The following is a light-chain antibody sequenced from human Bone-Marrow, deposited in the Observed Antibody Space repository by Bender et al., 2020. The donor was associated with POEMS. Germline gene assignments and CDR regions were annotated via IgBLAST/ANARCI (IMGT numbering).Light chain of an antibody. CDR3: AVWDDSLNGWV. V-gene: IGLV1-44*01. Sequence: QSVLTQPPSASGTPGQRVTISCSGGSSNIGAHAVNWYQHLPGTAPKLLIYSSHRRPSEVPDRFSGSRSGTSASLASSGLQSEDEADYYCAVWDDSLNGWVCGGGTKLTVL. CDR1: SSNIGAHA. CDR2: SSH. J-gene: IGLJ3*02.